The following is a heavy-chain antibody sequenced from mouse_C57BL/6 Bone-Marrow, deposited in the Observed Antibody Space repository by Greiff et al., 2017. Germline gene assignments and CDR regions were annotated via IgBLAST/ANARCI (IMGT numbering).Heavy chain of an antibody. CDR2: ISDGGSYT. D-gene: IGHD2-4*01. J-gene: IGHJ3*01. CDR1: GFTFSSYA. Sequence: EVNLVESGGGLVKPGGSLKLSCAASGFTFSSYAMSWVRQTPEKRLEWVATISDGGSYTYYPDNVKGRFTISRDNAKSNLYLQMSHLKSEDTAMYYCARDRRGLRRGFAYWGQGTLVTVSA. CDR3: ARDRRGLRRGFAY. V-gene: IGHV5-4*01.